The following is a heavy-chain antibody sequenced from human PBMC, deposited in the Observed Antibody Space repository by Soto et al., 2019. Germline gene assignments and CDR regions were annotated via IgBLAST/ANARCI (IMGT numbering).Heavy chain of an antibody. V-gene: IGHV3-33*01. J-gene: IGHJ6*02. CDR3: ARDYYYGSGSYSVKPYYYYYYGMDV. CDR1: GFTFSSYG. CDR2: IWYDGSNK. Sequence: GGSLRLSCAASGFTFSSYGMHWVRQAPGKGLERVAVIWYDGSNKYYADSVKGRFTISRDNSKNTLYLQMNSLRAEDTAVYYCARDYYYGSGSYSVKPYYYYYYGMDVWGQGTTVTVSS. D-gene: IGHD3-10*01.